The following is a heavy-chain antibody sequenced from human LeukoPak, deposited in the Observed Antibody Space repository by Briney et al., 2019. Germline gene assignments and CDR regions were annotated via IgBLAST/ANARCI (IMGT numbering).Heavy chain of an antibody. CDR2: IYYSGST. V-gene: IGHV4-59*01. CDR1: GGSLTYYY. Sequence: PSETLSLTCSVSGGSLTYYYWTWIRQPPGRRPEWIGFIYYSGSTNYNPSLESRVAFSVDTSKNQVSLKLSSVTAADTAVYYCARGYDFWSGYSRNFDIWGQGTMVTVSS. D-gene: IGHD3-3*01. J-gene: IGHJ3*02. CDR3: ARGYDFWSGYSRNFDI.